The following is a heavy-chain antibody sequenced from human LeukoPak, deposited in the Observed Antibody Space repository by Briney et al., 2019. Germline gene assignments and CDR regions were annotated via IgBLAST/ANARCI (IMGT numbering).Heavy chain of an antibody. CDR2: IKQDGSEK. CDR1: GFTFSSYW. Sequence: GGSLRLSCAASGFTFSSYWMSWVRQAPGKGLEWVANIKQDGSEKYYVDSVKGRFTISRDNAKNSLYLQMNSLRAEDTAVYYCARDDCYGSGSYSVLIYYYGMDVWGQGTTVTVSS. V-gene: IGHV3-7*01. CDR3: ARDDCYGSGSYSVLIYYYGMDV. D-gene: IGHD3-10*01. J-gene: IGHJ6*02.